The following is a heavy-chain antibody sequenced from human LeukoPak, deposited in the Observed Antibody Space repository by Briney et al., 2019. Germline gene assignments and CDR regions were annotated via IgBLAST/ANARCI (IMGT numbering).Heavy chain of an antibody. CDR2: IYYSGST. D-gene: IGHD5-12*01. CDR3: ARVSGYDYKPFDY. V-gene: IGHV4-39*07. J-gene: IGHJ4*02. CDR1: GGSISSSSYY. Sequence: SETLSLTCTVSGGSISSSSYYWGWIRQPPGKGLEWIGSIYYSGSTNYNPSLKSRVTISVDTSKNQFSLKLSSVTAADTAVYYCARVSGYDYKPFDYWGQGTLVTVSS.